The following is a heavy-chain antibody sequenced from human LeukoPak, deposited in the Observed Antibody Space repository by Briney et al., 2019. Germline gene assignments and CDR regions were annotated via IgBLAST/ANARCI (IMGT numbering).Heavy chain of an antibody. Sequence: ASVKVSCRASGYTFTNYYIHWVRQAPGQGLEWMGLINPGGDNTDYAQNFQGRVTMTRDTSTSTVYMGLSSLRSEDTAVYYCARVRDGYNDAYDIWGQGTMVTVSS. CDR1: GYTFTNYY. V-gene: IGHV1-46*01. CDR3: ARVRDGYNDAYDI. CDR2: INPGGDNT. D-gene: IGHD5-24*01. J-gene: IGHJ3*02.